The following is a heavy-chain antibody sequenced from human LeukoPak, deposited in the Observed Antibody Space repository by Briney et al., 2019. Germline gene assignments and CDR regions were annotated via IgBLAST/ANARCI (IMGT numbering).Heavy chain of an antibody. CDR3: ARIGIAAAVGSF. V-gene: IGHV3-33*01. J-gene: IGHJ4*02. Sequence: PGRSLRLSCAPPGFTFSSYGMHWVRQAPGKGLEWVAVIWYDGSNKYYADSVKGRFTISRDNSTNTLYLQMNSPRAADTAVYYFARIGIAAAVGSFWGQGTLVTVSS. D-gene: IGHD6-13*01. CDR1: GFTFSSYG. CDR2: IWYDGSNK.